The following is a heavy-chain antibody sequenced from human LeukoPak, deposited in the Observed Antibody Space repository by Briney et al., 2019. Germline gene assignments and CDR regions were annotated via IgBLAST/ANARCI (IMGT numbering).Heavy chain of an antibody. V-gene: IGHV4-39*07. D-gene: IGHD3-22*01. CDR2: IYYSGST. Sequence: PSETLSLTCTVSGGSISSSSYYWGWIRQPPGKGLEWIGSIYYSGSTNYNPSLKSRVTIAVDTSKNKFSLKLSSVTAADTAVYYCARGNYYDSRTYYRAFDIWGQGTMVIVSS. CDR3: ARGNYYDSRTYYRAFDI. J-gene: IGHJ3*02. CDR1: GGSISSSSYY.